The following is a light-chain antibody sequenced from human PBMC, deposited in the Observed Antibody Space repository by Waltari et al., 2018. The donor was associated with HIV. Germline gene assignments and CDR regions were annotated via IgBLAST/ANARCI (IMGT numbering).Light chain of an antibody. CDR1: QSLFYTSNSRTY. Sequence: DIVMTQSPDSLAVSLGERATINCRSSQSLFYTSNSRTYLAWYQLKPGQPPKLLISWASTRESGVPDRFSGSGSGIAFALSISSLQAEDVAVYYCQQYYTPPITFGQGTRLEIK. CDR2: WAS. V-gene: IGKV4-1*01. CDR3: QQYYTPPIT. J-gene: IGKJ5*01.